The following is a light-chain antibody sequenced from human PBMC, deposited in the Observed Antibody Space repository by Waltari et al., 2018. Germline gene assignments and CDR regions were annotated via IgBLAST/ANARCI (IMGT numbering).Light chain of an antibody. CDR2: SNN. CDR1: SSNIGRNF. CDR3: AAWDDSVGGV. J-gene: IGLJ3*02. V-gene: IGLV1-47*02. Sequence: QSVLTQPPSASGTPGQRVTISCSGSSSNIGRNFVYWYQQLPGPAPKLLIYSNNQRPSGIPDRFSGSKSGTSASLTISGLRSEDGADYYCAAWDDSVGGVFGGGTKLTVL.